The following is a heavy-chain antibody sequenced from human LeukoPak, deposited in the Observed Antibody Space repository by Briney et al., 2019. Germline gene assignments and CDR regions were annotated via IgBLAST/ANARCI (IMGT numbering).Heavy chain of an antibody. CDR1: GDSVSSKSAS. Sequence: SPTLSLTSAISGDSVSSKSASWNWLRQSPSRGLEWLGRTYYRSKWYNEYAVSVKGRITVNPDTSKNQFSLQLNSVTPEDTAVYYCTRDPVWGSAWGQGTLVTVSS. V-gene: IGHV6-1*01. J-gene: IGHJ5*02. D-gene: IGHD3-16*01. CDR2: TYYRSKWYN. CDR3: TRDPVWGSA.